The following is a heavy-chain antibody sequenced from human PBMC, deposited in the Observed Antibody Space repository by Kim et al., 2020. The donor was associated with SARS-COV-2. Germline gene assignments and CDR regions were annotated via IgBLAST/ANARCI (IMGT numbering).Heavy chain of an antibody. D-gene: IGHD1-20*01. CDR1: GFTFSSAW. CDR3: NTGYPYKCSIYFQH. CDR2: IKSKTDGGTT. V-gene: IGHV3-15*01. Sequence: GGSLRLSCAASGFTFSSAWMSWVRQAPGKGLEWVGRIKSKTDGGTTDYAAPVIGRCTISRDDSKDTLYLQMNSLKSEDRAVYYCNTGYPYKCSIYFQHWGQSALVTVSS. J-gene: IGHJ1*01.